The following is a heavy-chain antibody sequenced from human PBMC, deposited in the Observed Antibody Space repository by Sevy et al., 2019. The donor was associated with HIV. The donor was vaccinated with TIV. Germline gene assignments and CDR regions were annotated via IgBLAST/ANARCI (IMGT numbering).Heavy chain of an antibody. CDR1: GDSFSNYN. Sequence: SETLSLTCTVSGDSFSNYNWSWIRQSPGKGLEWIGYIYHNGSTNFNRALKRRVTISVYTSKNQFSLKLNSVTAADTAVYYCARGKVLFDYWGQGTLVTVSS. CDR2: IYHNGST. D-gene: IGHD3-10*01. CDR3: ARGKVLFDY. V-gene: IGHV4-59*01. J-gene: IGHJ4*02.